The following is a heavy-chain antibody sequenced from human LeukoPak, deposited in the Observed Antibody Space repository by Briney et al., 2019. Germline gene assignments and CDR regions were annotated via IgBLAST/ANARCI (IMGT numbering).Heavy chain of an antibody. CDR2: MNPNSGNT. D-gene: IGHD3-16*01. V-gene: IGHV1-8*01. J-gene: IGHJ6*03. Sequence: ASVKVSCKASGYTFTSYDINWVRQXTGQGLEWMGWMNPNSGNTGYAQKFQGRVTMTRNTSISTAYMELSSLRSEDTAVYYCARTYVTHYYYYYYMDVWGKGTTVTVSS. CDR1: GYTFTSYD. CDR3: ARTYVTHYYYYYYMDV.